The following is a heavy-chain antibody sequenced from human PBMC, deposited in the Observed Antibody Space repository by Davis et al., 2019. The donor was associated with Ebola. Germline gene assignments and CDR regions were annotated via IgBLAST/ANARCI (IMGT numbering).Heavy chain of an antibody. CDR3: AKDRYYDNSPLYFESES. Sequence: SVKVSCKASGGTFSSYAISWVRQAPGQGLDWMGGIIPVSGVPKYAQDFQGRVTITADESRITAYLELSSLRSEDTAVYYRAKDRYYDNSPLYFESESWGQGTLVTVSS. CDR2: IIPVSGVP. J-gene: IGHJ4*02. V-gene: IGHV1-69*13. CDR1: GGTFSSYA. D-gene: IGHD3-22*01.